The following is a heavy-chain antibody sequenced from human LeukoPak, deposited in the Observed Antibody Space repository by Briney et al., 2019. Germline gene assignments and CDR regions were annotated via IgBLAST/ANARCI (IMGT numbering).Heavy chain of an antibody. V-gene: IGHV3-48*03. CDR1: GFTFSSYE. CDR3: ARVNLLQSRSPGGYAFDI. Sequence: GGSLRLSCAASGFTFSSYEMNWVRQAPGKGLEWVSYISSSGSTIYYADSVKGRFTISRDNAKNSLYLQMNSLRAEDTAVYYCARVNLLQSRSPGGYAFDIWGQGPMVTVSS. D-gene: IGHD5-24*01. CDR2: ISSSGSTI. J-gene: IGHJ3*02.